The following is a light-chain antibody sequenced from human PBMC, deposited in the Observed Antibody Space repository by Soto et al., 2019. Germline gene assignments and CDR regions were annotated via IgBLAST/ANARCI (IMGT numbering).Light chain of an antibody. CDR3: QHYNNWPPIT. Sequence: EIVMTQSPGTLSVSPGERATLSCRASQSVRSKLAWYQQKPGLAPRLLIYDASTRATGIPPRFSGSGSGTEFTLTISSLQSEDFAVYYCQHYNNWPPITFGQGTRLEIK. CDR1: QSVRSK. J-gene: IGKJ5*01. CDR2: DAS. V-gene: IGKV3-15*01.